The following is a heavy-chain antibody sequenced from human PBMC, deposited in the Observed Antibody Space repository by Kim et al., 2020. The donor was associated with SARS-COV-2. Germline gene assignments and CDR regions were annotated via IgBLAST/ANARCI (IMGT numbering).Heavy chain of an antibody. Sequence: GGSLRLSCAASGFTFSSYGMHWVRQAPGKGLEWVAVISYDGSNKYYADSVKGRFTISRDNSKNTLYLQMNSLRAEDTAVYYCARPLVYSSGWPHDYWGQGTLVTVSS. J-gene: IGHJ4*02. D-gene: IGHD6-19*01. CDR2: ISYDGSNK. V-gene: IGHV3-33*05. CDR3: ARPLVYSSGWPHDY. CDR1: GFTFSSYG.